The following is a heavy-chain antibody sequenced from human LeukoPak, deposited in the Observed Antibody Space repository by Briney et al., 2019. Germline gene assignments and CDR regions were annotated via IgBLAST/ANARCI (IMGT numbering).Heavy chain of an antibody. CDR2: IYYSGST. CDR3: TRESSSRPDS. J-gene: IGHJ5*01. V-gene: IGHV4-39*01. D-gene: IGHD6-6*01. Sequence: SETLSLTCTVSGGSISSSSYYWGWVRQPPGKGLEWIGSIYYSGSTSYKPSLKSRLTISLDTSKNQFSLKVSSVTAADTAIYYCTRESSSRPDSWGQGTLVTVSS. CDR1: GGSISSSSYY.